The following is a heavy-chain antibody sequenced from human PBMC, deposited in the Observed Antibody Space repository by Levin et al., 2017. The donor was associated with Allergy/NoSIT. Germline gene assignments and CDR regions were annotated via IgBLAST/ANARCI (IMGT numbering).Heavy chain of an antibody. Sequence: PGGSLRLSCAASGFTFSSYWMSWVRQAPGKGLEWVANIKQDGSEKYYVDSVKGRFTISRDNAKNSLYLQMNSLRAEDTAVYYCARPYCSSTSCYWRIYFDYWGQGTLVTVSS. D-gene: IGHD2-2*01. V-gene: IGHV3-7*01. CDR1: GFTFSSYW. CDR2: IKQDGSEK. J-gene: IGHJ4*02. CDR3: ARPYCSSTSCYWRIYFDY.